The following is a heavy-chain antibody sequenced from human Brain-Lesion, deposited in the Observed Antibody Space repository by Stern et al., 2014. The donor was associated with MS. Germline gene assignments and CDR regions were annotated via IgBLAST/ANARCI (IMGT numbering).Heavy chain of an antibody. V-gene: IGHV4-39*01. D-gene: IGHD1-26*01. CDR3: ARHDSVPRPSQLYSARDRGPGYFDY. CDR2: IYYSGFT. Sequence: QVQLQESGPGQVKPSETLSLTCTVSGGSISSSTYYWAWIRQPPGKGLEWIGNIYYSGFTYYNPSLKSRVTISVEMSKNQFSLKLSSVTAADTAIYYCARHDSVPRPSQLYSARDRGPGYFDYWGQGTLVTVSS. J-gene: IGHJ4*02. CDR1: GGSISSSTYY.